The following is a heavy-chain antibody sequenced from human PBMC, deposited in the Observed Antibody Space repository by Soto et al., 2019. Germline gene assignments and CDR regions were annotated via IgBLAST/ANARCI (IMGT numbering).Heavy chain of an antibody. J-gene: IGHJ6*02. Sequence: EVQLVESGGGLVQPGGSLRLSCAASGFTFSSYSMNWVRQAPGKGLEWVSYISSSSSTIYYADSVKGRFTISRDNAKNSLYLQMNSLRDEDTAVYYCASEYDYGDLNYDYYGVDVWGQGNTVTVSS. V-gene: IGHV3-48*02. CDR2: ISSSSSTI. D-gene: IGHD4-17*01. CDR1: GFTFSSYS. CDR3: ASEYDYGDLNYDYYGVDV.